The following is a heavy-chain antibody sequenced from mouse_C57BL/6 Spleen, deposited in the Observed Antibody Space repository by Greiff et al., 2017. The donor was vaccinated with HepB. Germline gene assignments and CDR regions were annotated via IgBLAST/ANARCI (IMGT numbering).Heavy chain of an antibody. J-gene: IGHJ4*01. CDR3: ARRGYDYDVKDAMDY. D-gene: IGHD2-4*01. CDR1: GYTFTSYW. Sequence: QVQLKQPGTELVKPGASVKLSCKASGYTFTSYWMHWVKQRPGQGLEWIGNINPSNGGTNYNEKFKSKATLTVDKSSSTAYMQLSSLTSEDSAVYYCARRGYDYDVKDAMDYWGQGTSVTVSS. V-gene: IGHV1-53*01. CDR2: INPSNGGT.